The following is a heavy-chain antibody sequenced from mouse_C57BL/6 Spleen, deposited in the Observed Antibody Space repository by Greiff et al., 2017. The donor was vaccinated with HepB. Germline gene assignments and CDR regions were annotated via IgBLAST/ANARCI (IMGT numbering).Heavy chain of an antibody. J-gene: IGHJ3*01. D-gene: IGHD3-1*01. CDR2: IYPGDGDT. V-gene: IGHV1-82*01. CDR1: GYAFSSSW. CDR3: ARSGGFAY. Sequence: VQLQQSGPELVKPGASVKISCKASGYAFSSSWMNWVKQRPGKGLEWIGRIYPGDGDTNYNGKFKGKATLTADKSSSTAYMQLSSLTSEDSAVYFCARSGGFAYWGQKTLVTVSA.